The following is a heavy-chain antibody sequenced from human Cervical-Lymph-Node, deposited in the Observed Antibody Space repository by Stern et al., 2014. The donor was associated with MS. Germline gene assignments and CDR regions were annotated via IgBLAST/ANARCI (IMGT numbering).Heavy chain of an antibody. D-gene: IGHD5-18*01. CDR1: GFTFSSYS. J-gene: IGHJ4*02. Sequence: VQLVQSGGGLVKPGGSLRLSCAASGFTFSSYSMNWVRQAPGKGLEWVSFISSSSSYIYYADSVKCRFTISRDNAKNSLYLQMNSLRAEDTAVYYCARGFFSYGYDFDYWGQGTLVTVSS. CDR2: ISSSSSYI. CDR3: ARGFFSYGYDFDY. V-gene: IGHV3-21*01.